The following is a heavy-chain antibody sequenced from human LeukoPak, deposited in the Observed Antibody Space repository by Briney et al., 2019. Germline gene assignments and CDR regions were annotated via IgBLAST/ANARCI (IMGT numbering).Heavy chain of an antibody. D-gene: IGHD7-27*01. V-gene: IGHV3-7*01. J-gene: IGHJ4*02. Sequence: GGSLRLSCAASGFTFSSYWMSWVRQARGKGLEWVGNINQYGSEKYYVDSVKGRFTISRDNAKNSLYLQMNSLRAEDTAVYYCAITGSLRYFDYWGQGTLVTVSS. CDR3: AITGSLRYFDY. CDR2: INQYGSEK. CDR1: GFTFSSYW.